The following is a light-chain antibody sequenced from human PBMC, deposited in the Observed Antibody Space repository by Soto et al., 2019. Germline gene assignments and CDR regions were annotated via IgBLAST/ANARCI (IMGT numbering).Light chain of an antibody. J-gene: IGLJ1*01. CDR1: SGYSNYK. Sequence: QSVLTQPPSASASLGASVTLTCTLSSGYSNYKVDWYQQRPGKGPRFVMRVGTGGIVGSKGDGIPDRFSVLGSGLNRYLTIKNIQEEDESDYHCGADHGSGSNFVSNDVFGTGTKLTVL. V-gene: IGLV9-49*01. CDR2: VGTGGIVG. CDR3: GADHGSGSNFVSNDV.